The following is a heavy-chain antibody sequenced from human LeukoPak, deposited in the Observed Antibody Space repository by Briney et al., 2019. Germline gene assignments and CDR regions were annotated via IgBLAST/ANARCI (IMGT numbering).Heavy chain of an antibody. Sequence: GGSLRLSCAASGFTFDDYTMHWVRQAPGKGLEWVSLISWDIGSTYYADSVKGRFTISRDNSKNSLYLQMNSLRTEDTALYYCAKSASRLVSDYYYYMDVWGEGTTVTVSS. CDR2: ISWDIGST. J-gene: IGHJ6*03. V-gene: IGHV3-43*01. CDR3: AKSASRLVSDYYYYMDV. D-gene: IGHD2/OR15-2a*01. CDR1: GFTFDDYT.